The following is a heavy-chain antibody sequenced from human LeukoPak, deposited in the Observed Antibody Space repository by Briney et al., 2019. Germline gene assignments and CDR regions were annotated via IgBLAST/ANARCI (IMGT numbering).Heavy chain of an antibody. CDR2: ISGSAHKI. CDR3: AGRPTGYSSGYIH. Sequence: GGSLRLSCAASGFIFNDYAVSWVRQAPEKGLDWVSVISGSAHKIRYADSVKGRFTISRDNSENIVYLQMNNLRVEDTAVYYCAGRPTGYSSGYIHWGQGTLVTVSS. J-gene: IGHJ4*02. D-gene: IGHD5-18*01. V-gene: IGHV3-23*01. CDR1: GFIFNDYA.